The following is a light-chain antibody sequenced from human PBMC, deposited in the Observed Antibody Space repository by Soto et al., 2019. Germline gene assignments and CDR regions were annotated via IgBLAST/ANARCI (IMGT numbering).Light chain of an antibody. CDR2: WAS. J-gene: IGKJ1*01. CDR3: QQYYSTPQT. Sequence: DIVMTQSPDSLAVSLGERATINCKSSQRVLYSSNNKNYLAWYQQKPGQPPKLLIYWASTRESGVPDRFSGSGSGTDFTLTISSLQAEDVAVYYCQQYYSTPQTFGQGTKV. CDR1: QRVLYSSNNKNY. V-gene: IGKV4-1*01.